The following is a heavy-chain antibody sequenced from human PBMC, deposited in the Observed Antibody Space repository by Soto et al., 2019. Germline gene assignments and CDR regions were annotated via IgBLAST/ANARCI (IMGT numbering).Heavy chain of an antibody. Sequence: ASVKVSCKASGYTLTSYGISWVRQAPGQGLEWMGWISASNGKTNYAQKHQGRVTTTTETATRTASTQLMSMRSDATAVYYCARDQWLGEWDYWGRG. CDR1: GYTLTSYG. D-gene: IGHD3-10*01. J-gene: IGHJ4*02. V-gene: IGHV1-18*04. CDR3: ARDQWLGEWDY. CDR2: ISASNGKT.